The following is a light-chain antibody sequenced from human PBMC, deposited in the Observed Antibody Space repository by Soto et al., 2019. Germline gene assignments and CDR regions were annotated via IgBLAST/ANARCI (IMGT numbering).Light chain of an antibody. J-gene: IGKJ1*01. CDR3: QQYNGHSMWT. CDR1: QSIDKW. Sequence: DIQMTQSPAILSASVGDRVTMTCRASQSIDKWLAWYQQKPGKAPKVLIWDATVLHRGVPSRFSGSRSGTEFTLTISRMQPDDFATYYCQQYNGHSMWTFGQGTKVDIK. V-gene: IGKV1-5*01. CDR2: DAT.